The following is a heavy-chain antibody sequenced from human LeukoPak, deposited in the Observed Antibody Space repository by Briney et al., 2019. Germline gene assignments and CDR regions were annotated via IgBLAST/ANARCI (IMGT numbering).Heavy chain of an antibody. D-gene: IGHD2-15*01. V-gene: IGHV4-30-4*08. J-gene: IGHJ4*02. Sequence: SETLSLTCTVSGGSTSSSSYYWGWIRQPPGKGLEWIGYIYHSGGTYYNPPLKSRVTISVDTSKNQFSLKLTSVTAADTAVYYCARVTCSGGSCYSFDYWGQGTLVTVSS. CDR2: IYHSGGT. CDR1: GGSTSSSSYY. CDR3: ARVTCSGGSCYSFDY.